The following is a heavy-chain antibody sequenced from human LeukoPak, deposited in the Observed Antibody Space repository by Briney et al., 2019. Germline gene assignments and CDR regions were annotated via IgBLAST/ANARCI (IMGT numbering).Heavy chain of an antibody. V-gene: IGHV3-74*01. Sequence: GGSLRLSCAASGFTFSSYGMHWVRQAPGKGLVWVSRINTDGTTTTYADSVKGRFTISRDKAENTLYLQMNSLRAEDTAVYYCARDAWITGRPPDYWGQGTLVTVSS. CDR2: INTDGTTT. CDR1: GFTFSSYG. D-gene: IGHD3-16*01. J-gene: IGHJ4*02. CDR3: ARDAWITGRPPDY.